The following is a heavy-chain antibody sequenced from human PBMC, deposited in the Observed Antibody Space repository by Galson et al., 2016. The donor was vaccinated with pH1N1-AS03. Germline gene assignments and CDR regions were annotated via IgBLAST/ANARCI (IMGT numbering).Heavy chain of an antibody. J-gene: IGHJ5*02. CDR2: TYYRSKWYN. CDR1: GDSVSSNSAA. Sequence: CAISGDSVSSNSAAWNWIRQSPSRGLEWLGRTYYRSKWYNDYAVSVKSRITINPDTSKNLFSLQLNSVTPEDTAVYYCARGHYSSSFYWFDPWGQGTLVTVSS. V-gene: IGHV6-1*01. D-gene: IGHD6-6*01. CDR3: ARGHYSSSFYWFDP.